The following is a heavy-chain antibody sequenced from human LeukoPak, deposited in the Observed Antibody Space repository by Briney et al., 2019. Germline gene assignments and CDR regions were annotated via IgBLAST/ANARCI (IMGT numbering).Heavy chain of an antibody. Sequence: GESLKISCKGSGYSFTSYWIGWVRQMPGKGLEWMGIIFPGGSNTRYSPAFQGQVTISADKSISTAYLHWSSLKASDTAMYYCARRSDGMDVWGQGTTVTVSS. CDR3: ARRSDGMDV. V-gene: IGHV5-51*01. CDR1: GYSFTSYW. CDR2: IFPGGSNT. J-gene: IGHJ6*02.